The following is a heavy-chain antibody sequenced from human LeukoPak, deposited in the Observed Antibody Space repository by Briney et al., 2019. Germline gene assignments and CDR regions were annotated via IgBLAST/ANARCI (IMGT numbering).Heavy chain of an antibody. J-gene: IGHJ5*02. CDR3: ASPRDCSGGSCYSFFT. Sequence: RASVKVSCKASGGTFSSYAISWVRQAPGQGLEWMGRIIPILGIANYAQKFQGRVTITADKSTSTAYMELSSLRSEDTAVYYCASPRDCSGGSCYSFFTWGQGTLVTVSS. CDR1: GGTFSSYA. CDR2: IIPILGIA. D-gene: IGHD2-15*01. V-gene: IGHV1-69*04.